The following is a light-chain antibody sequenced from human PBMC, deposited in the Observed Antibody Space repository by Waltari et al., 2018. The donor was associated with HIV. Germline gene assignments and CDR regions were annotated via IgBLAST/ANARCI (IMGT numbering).Light chain of an antibody. J-gene: IGKJ1*01. CDR1: QAIGND. CDR2: GAS. Sequence: AIQMTQSPPSLSASVGARVTITCRASQAIGNDLDWYQQKPGKAPKLLIYGASTLQSGVPARVRGSGSGTDFTLTISRLQPEDFATNLCRQDYNYPWTFGQGTKVEIK. V-gene: IGKV1-6*01. CDR3: RQDYNYPWT.